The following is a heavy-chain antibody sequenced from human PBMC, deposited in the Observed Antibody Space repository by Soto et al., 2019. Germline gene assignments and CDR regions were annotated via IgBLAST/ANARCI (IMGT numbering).Heavy chain of an antibody. CDR1: GDSVSSNSAA. D-gene: IGHD7-27*01. CDR2: TYYRSKWYN. Sequence: SQTLSLTCAISGDSVSSNSAAWNWIRQSPSRGLEWLGRTYYRSKWYNDYAVSVKSRITINPDTSKNQFSLQLNSVTPEDTAVYYCARDIYSRNWGEYYYYGMDVRRQGTTVTVSS. V-gene: IGHV6-1*01. J-gene: IGHJ6*02. CDR3: ARDIYSRNWGEYYYYGMDV.